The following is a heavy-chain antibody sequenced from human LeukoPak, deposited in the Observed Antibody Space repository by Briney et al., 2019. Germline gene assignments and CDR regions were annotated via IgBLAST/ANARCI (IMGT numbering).Heavy chain of an antibody. CDR1: GYTFTSYG. CDR3: ARNYCGGDCYQWDYYYYGMDV. V-gene: IGHV1-18*01. CDR2: FSAYNDNT. Sequence: ASVKVSCKASGYTFTSYGISWVRQAPGHGREWMGWFSAYNDNTNYAQKLQGRVTMTTDTSTRTAYMELRSLRSDDTAVYCCARNYCGGDCYQWDYYYYGMDVWGQGTTVTVSS. D-gene: IGHD2-21*02. J-gene: IGHJ6*02.